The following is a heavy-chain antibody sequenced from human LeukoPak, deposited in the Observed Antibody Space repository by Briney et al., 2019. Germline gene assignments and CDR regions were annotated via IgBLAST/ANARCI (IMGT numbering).Heavy chain of an antibody. CDR2: IKQDGSEK. V-gene: IGHV3-7*01. CDR1: GFTFSRYW. J-gene: IGHJ4*02. CDR3: ARGRLYSSSIFY. D-gene: IGHD6-6*01. Sequence: GGSLRPSCAASGFTFSRYWMSWVRQAPGKGLEWVANIKQDGSEKYYVDSVKGRFTISRDNAKNSLYLQMNSLRAEDTAVYYCARGRLYSSSIFYWGQGTLVTVSS.